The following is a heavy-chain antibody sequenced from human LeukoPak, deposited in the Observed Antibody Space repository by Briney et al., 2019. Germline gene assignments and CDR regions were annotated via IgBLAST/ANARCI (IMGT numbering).Heavy chain of an antibody. D-gene: IGHD3-10*01. CDR1: GYTFTSYV. J-gene: IGHJ4*02. CDR2: MNPNSGNT. Sequence: ASVKVSCKASGYTFTSYVINWVRQATGQGLEWMGWMNPNSGNTGYAQKSQGRVTMTRNTSISTAYMELSSLRSEDTAVYYCATGPSYYYGSGSPVDYWGQGTLVTVSS. CDR3: ATGPSYYYGSGSPVDY. V-gene: IGHV1-8*01.